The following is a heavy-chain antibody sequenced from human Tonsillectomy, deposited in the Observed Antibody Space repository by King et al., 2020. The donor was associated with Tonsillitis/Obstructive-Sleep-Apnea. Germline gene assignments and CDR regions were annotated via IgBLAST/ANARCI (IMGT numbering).Heavy chain of an antibody. CDR2: IYPGDSIT. D-gene: IGHD3-22*01. V-gene: IGHV5-51*01. CDR1: GYTFTSYW. CDR3: ARQNDDSSGYYFDAFDI. Sequence: QLVQSGAEVKKPGGSLRISCKGSGYTFTSYWTAWVRQMPGKGLEWMGIIYPGDSITRYTPSSQGQVIISADKSNSTAYLRRSSLKASDTAMYYCARQNDDSSGYYFDAFDIWGQGTMVTVSS. J-gene: IGHJ3*02.